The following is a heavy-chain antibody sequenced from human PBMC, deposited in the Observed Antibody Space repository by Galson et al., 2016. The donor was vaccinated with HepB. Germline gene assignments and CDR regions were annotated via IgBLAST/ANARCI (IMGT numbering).Heavy chain of an antibody. D-gene: IGHD6-13*01. V-gene: IGHV3-53*01. J-gene: IGHJ3*02. Sequence: SLRLSCAASGFSVSSNYMSWVRQAPGKGLEWVSVIYSGGSTYYADSVKGRFTISRDNSKNTLYLQMNSLRAEDTAVYYCARDWDSSSWYTRNDAFDIWGQGTMVIVSS. CDR3: ARDWDSSSWYTRNDAFDI. CDR1: GFSVSSNY. CDR2: IYSGGST.